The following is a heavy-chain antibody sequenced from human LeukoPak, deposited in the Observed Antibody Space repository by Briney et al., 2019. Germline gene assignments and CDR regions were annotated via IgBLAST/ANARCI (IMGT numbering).Heavy chain of an antibody. CDR3: ARQRFRGYSYGFPDY. CDR2: IYPGDSDT. D-gene: IGHD5-18*01. V-gene: IGHV5-51*01. J-gene: IGHJ4*02. CDR1: GFSFTSYW. Sequence: ESLKISCKGSGFSFTSYWIGWVRQMPGKGLEWMGIIYPGDSDTRYSPSFQGQVTISADKSISTAYLQWSSLKASDTAMYYCARQRFRGYSYGFPDYWGQGTLVTVSS.